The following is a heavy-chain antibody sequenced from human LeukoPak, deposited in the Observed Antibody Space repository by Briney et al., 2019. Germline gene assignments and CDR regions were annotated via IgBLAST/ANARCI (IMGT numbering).Heavy chain of an antibody. CDR3: ARGVEVAVPLDY. V-gene: IGHV3-21*01. J-gene: IGHJ4*02. Sequence: GGSLRLSCAASGFTFSSYSMIWVRQAPGKGLEWVSSISSSSSYIYYADSVKGRFTISTDNAKNSLYLQMNSLRAEDTAVYDWARGVEVAVPLDYWGQGTLVTVSS. D-gene: IGHD6-19*01. CDR1: GFTFSSYS. CDR2: ISSSSSYI.